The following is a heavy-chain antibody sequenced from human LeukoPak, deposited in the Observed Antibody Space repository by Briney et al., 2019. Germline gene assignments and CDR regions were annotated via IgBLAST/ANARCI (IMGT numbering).Heavy chain of an antibody. CDR1: GFTFSSFW. CDR3: ARVGGKSSPFGY. J-gene: IGHJ4*02. D-gene: IGHD3-16*01. Sequence: PGGSLRLSCAASGFTFSSFWMSWVRQAPGEGLGWVGNIKQDGSERNYVNSLKGRLTIARDNATDSLVLQLYSLRAEDTAVYYCARVGGKSSPFGYWGQGTLVTVSS. V-gene: IGHV3-7*01. CDR2: IKQDGSER.